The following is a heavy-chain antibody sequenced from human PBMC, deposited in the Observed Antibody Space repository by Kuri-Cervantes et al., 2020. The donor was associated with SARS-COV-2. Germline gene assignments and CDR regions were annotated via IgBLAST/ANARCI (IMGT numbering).Heavy chain of an antibody. CDR2: IIPIFGTA. CDR3: ARYGFRMVRGANPESYYFDY. Sequence: SVKVSCKASGGTFSSYAISWVRQAPGQGLEWMGGIIPIFGTANYAQKFQGRVTITADESTSTAYMELSSLRSEDTAVYYCARYGFRMVRGANPESYYFDYWGQGTLVTVSS. CDR1: GGTFSSYA. V-gene: IGHV1-69*13. D-gene: IGHD3-10*01. J-gene: IGHJ4*02.